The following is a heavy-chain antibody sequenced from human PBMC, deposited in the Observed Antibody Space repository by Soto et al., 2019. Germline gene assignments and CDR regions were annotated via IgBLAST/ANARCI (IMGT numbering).Heavy chain of an antibody. Sequence: GESLKISCKGSGYSFTSYWIGWVRQMPGKGLEWMGIIYPGDSDTRYSPSLQGQVTISADKSISTAYLQWSSLKASDTAMYYCARRMLPALAYYGMDVWGQGTTVTVSS. CDR2: IYPGDSDT. V-gene: IGHV5-51*01. CDR1: GYSFTSYW. J-gene: IGHJ6*02. D-gene: IGHD2-8*01. CDR3: ARRMLPALAYYGMDV.